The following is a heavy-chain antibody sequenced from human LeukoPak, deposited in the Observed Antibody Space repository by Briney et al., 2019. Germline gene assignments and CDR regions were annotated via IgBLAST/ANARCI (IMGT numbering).Heavy chain of an antibody. CDR3: ARESESTYYYDSSGYYFDY. CDR2: IYTSGST. Sequence: PSETLSLTCTVSGGSISSYYWSWIGQPAGKGLDWIGRIYTSGSTNYNPSLKSRVTMSVDTSKNQFSLKLSSVTAADTAVYYCARESESTYYYDSSGYYFDYWGQGTLVTVSS. D-gene: IGHD3-22*01. V-gene: IGHV4-4*07. CDR1: GGSISSYY. J-gene: IGHJ4*02.